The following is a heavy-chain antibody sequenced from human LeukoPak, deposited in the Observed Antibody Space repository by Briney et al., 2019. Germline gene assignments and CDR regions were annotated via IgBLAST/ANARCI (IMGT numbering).Heavy chain of an antibody. D-gene: IGHD3/OR15-3a*01. CDR2: INHSGST. CDR1: GGSFSGYY. CDR3: ARVCPRRWTDFDY. V-gene: IGHV4-34*01. Sequence: SETLSLTCAVYGGSFSGYYWSWIRQPPGKGLEWIGEINHSGSTNYNPSLKSRVTISVDTSKNQFSLKLSSVTAADTAVYYCARVCPRRWTDFDYWGQGTLVTVSS. J-gene: IGHJ4*02.